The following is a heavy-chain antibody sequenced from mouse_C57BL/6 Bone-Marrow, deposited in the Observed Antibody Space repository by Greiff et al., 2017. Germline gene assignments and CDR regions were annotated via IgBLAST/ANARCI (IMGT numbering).Heavy chain of an antibody. Sequence: VQLQQSGAELVRPGTSVKMSCKASGYTFTNYWIGWAKQRPGHGLEWIGDIYPGGGYTNYNEKFKGKATLTADKSSSTAYMQFSSLTSEDSAIYYCARWGDDGRDAMDYWGQGTSVTVSS. CDR3: ARWGDDGRDAMDY. V-gene: IGHV1-63*01. J-gene: IGHJ4*01. CDR1: GYTFTNYW. D-gene: IGHD2-12*01. CDR2: IYPGGGYT.